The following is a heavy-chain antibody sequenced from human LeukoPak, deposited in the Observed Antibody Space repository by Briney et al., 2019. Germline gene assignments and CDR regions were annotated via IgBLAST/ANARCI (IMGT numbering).Heavy chain of an antibody. V-gene: IGHV3-48*03. CDR3: TREQDREASATVVGDY. CDR1: GFTFSRFE. CDR2: ISTRTYI. D-gene: IGHD4-23*01. Sequence: PAGSLRLSCVASGFTFSRFEMYWVRQAPGKGLEWISHISTRTYIAYTDTVKGRFTISRDNAKNSQFLQMNSLRAEDTAVYYCTREQDREASATVVGDYWGQGTLVTVSS. J-gene: IGHJ4*02.